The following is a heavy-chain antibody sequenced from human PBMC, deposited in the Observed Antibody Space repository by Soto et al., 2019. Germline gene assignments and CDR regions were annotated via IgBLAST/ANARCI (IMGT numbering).Heavy chain of an antibody. J-gene: IGHJ6*02. D-gene: IGHD2-2*02. CDR1: GGTFSSYA. CDR3: AREDCSSTSCYRGFYYYYGMDV. CDR2: IIPIFGTA. V-gene: IGHV1-69*06. Sequence: ASVKVSCKASGGTFSSYAISWVRQAPGQGLEWMGGIIPIFGTANYAQKFQGRVTITADKSTSTAYMELSSLRPEDTAVYYCAREDCSSTSCYRGFYYYYGMDVWGQGTTVPVSS.